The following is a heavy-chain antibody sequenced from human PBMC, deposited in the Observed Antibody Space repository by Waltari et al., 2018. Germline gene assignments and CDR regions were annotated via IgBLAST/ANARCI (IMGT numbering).Heavy chain of an antibody. Sequence: QVQLQESGPGQVKPSETLSLTCSVSNGYIHGFFWNWIRQSPGKGLEWIGYIYYTGSTDYNPSLKSRVTISVDTAKNQFSLRLNSVTAADTGVYYCARGRIHYTSNWFDPWGQGTLVTVSS. CDR2: IYYTGST. CDR1: NGYIHGFF. V-gene: IGHV4-59*01. CDR3: ARGRIHYTSNWFDP. D-gene: IGHD3-10*01. J-gene: IGHJ5*02.